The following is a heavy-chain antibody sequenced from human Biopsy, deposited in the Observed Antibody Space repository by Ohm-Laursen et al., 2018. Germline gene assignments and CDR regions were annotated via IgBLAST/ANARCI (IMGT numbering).Heavy chain of an antibody. V-gene: IGHV1-69*04. D-gene: IGHD3-22*01. CDR2: IFPIVGIE. J-gene: IGHJ5*02. CDR3: ARNAWPTLSTMIVVVKGFNWFDP. CDR1: GDTSKNLA. Sequence: ASVKVSCKASGDTSKNLAINWVRQAPGQGLEWVGRIFPIVGIEDHALKFKDRITINADESTNTAYMELSSLRSEDTAVYYCARNAWPTLSTMIVVVKGFNWFDPWGQGTLVTVSS.